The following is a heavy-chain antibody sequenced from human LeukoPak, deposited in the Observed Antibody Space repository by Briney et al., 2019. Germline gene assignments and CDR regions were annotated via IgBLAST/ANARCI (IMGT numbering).Heavy chain of an antibody. J-gene: IGHJ4*02. D-gene: IGHD3-22*01. CDR1: AYSFTCYG. CDR3: ARPYDSSGYYNYYFDN. V-gene: IGHV1-18*01. CDR2: ISAYNRST. Sequence: ATVKVSCKASAYSFTCYGVSWVRQAPGQGLQWMGYISAYNRSTDYAQNLQGRFTMATDTPTRTAYMEMRSLRSDDTAVYYCARPYDSSGYYNYYFDNWGQGTLVSVSS.